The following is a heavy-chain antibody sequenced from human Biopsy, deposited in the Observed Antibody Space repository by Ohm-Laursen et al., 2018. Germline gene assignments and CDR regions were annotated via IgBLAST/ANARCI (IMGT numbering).Heavy chain of an antibody. J-gene: IGHJ4*02. CDR2: INSDGTQK. Sequence: SLRLSCAASGFAFSRSWMSWLRQTPGKGLEWVANINSDGTQKFYVDSVQGRFTIFRNNTGNSVSLQMNSLRVDDTAVYFCARDPGWGALDYWGRGTLVTVSS. V-gene: IGHV3-7*01. D-gene: IGHD3-10*01. CDR1: GFAFSRSW. CDR3: ARDPGWGALDY.